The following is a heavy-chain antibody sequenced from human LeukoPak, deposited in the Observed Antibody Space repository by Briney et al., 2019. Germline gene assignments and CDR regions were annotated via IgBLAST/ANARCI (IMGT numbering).Heavy chain of an antibody. CDR1: GFTFNNYA. J-gene: IGHJ2*01. D-gene: IGHD1-26*01. CDR3: AKSGTMGPTRFDWYFDL. Sequence: PRGSLRLSCAASGFTFNNYAMGWVRQTPGKGLEWVSGITGNGRSTYYADSVKGRFTISRDNSKNTLYLQVNSLRAEDTAAYFCAKSGTMGPTRFDWYFDLWGRGTQVIVSS. CDR2: ITGNGRST. V-gene: IGHV3-23*01.